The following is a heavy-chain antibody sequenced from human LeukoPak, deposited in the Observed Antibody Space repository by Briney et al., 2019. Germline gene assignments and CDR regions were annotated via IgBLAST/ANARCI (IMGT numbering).Heavy chain of an antibody. V-gene: IGHV3-21*01. CDR3: ARDVHFDY. J-gene: IGHJ4*02. D-gene: IGHD3-10*02. CDR2: IGSSSSYI. Sequence: GGSLRLSCAASGFSFSSYSMNWVRQAPGKGLEWVSSIGSSSSYIYYADSVKGRFTISRDNAKNSLYLQMNSLRAEDTAVYYCARDVHFDYWGQGTLVTVSS. CDR1: GFSFSSYS.